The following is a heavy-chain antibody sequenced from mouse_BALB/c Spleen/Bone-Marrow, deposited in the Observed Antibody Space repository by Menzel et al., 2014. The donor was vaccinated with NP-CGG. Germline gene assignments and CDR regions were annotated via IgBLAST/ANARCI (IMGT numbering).Heavy chain of an antibody. J-gene: IGHJ3*01. CDR2: ISYSGST. CDR3: ARGRAMGFAY. Sequence: EVQLQQSGPSLVKPSQTQSLTCSVTGDSITSGYWNWIRKFPGNKLEYMGYISYSGSTYYNPSLKSRISITRDTSKNQYYLQLNSVTTEDTATYYCARGRAMGFAYWGQGTLVTVSA. V-gene: IGHV3-8*02. D-gene: IGHD1-1*02. CDR1: GDSITSGY.